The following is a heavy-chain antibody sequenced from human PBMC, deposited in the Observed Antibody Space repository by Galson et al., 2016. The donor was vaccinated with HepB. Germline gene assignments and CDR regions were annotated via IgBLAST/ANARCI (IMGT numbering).Heavy chain of an antibody. D-gene: IGHD6-19*01. CDR2: ISWNSGSI. Sequence: ASGFAFDDYAMHWVRPAPGTGLEWVSGISWNSGSIDYTDSVKGRFTISRDNAKNSLYLQMKSLRTEDTAFYYCAKQAEAGNDFWGQGTPVTVSS. V-gene: IGHV3-9*01. J-gene: IGHJ4*02. CDR1: GFAFDDYA. CDR3: AKQAEAGNDF.